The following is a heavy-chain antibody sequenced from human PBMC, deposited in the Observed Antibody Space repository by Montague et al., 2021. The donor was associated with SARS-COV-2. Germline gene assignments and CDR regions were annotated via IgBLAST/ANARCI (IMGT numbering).Heavy chain of an antibody. J-gene: IGHJ4*02. CDR1: GSSVRSYY. Sequence: SETLSLTCIVSGSSVRSYYWCWIRQPPGKGLEWIGYIYDSGSTNYNPSPRSRVTISVDTSKNQFSPKLSSVTAADTAVYYCARENTVTTFGGPYYIDSWGQGTLVTVSA. CDR3: ARENTVTTFGGPYYIDS. V-gene: IGHV4-59*02. D-gene: IGHD4-17*01. CDR2: IYDSGST.